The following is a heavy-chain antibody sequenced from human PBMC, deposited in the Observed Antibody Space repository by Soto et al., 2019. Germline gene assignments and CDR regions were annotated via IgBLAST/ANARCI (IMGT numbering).Heavy chain of an antibody. CDR2: INHSGST. CDR1: GGSFSGYY. D-gene: IGHD3-3*01. CDR3: ARFRFWSGYYPHYYYYGKDV. Sequence: SETLSLTCAVYGGSFSGYYWSWIRQPPGKGLEWIGEINHSGSTNYNPSLKSRVTISVDTSKNQFSLKLSSVTAADTAVYYCARFRFWSGYYPHYYYYGKDVWGQGNTVTVSS. J-gene: IGHJ6*02. V-gene: IGHV4-34*01.